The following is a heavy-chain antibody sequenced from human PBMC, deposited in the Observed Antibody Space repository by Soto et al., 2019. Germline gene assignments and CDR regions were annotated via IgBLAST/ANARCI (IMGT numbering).Heavy chain of an antibody. CDR1: GGSISSYY. V-gene: IGHV4-59*08. CDR2: IYYSGST. CDR3: ARRYSSSFDF. D-gene: IGHD6-13*01. J-gene: IGHJ4*02. Sequence: QVQLQESGPGLVKPSETLSLACTVSGGSISSYYWSWIRQPPGKGLEWIGYIYYSGSTNYNPSLMSRGTLSVDTSKNQSSLKLSSVTAADTAVYYCARRYSSSFDFWGQGTLVTVSS.